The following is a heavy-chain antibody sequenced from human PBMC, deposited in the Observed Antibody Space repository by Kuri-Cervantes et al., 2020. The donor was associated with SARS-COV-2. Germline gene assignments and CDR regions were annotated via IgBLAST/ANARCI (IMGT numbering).Heavy chain of an antibody. V-gene: IGHV3-23*01. CDR3: AKGTTTYTSPFDY. CDR1: GGSISSSSYY. CDR2: ISGRGDNT. J-gene: IGHJ4*02. Sequence: ETLSLTCTVSGGSISSSSYYWGWIRQPPGKGLEWVSTISGRGDNTYFAASVKGRFTISRDNFMNMMFLQMSSLRADDTAVYYCAKGTTTYTSPFDYWGRGTLVTVSS. D-gene: IGHD1-14*01.